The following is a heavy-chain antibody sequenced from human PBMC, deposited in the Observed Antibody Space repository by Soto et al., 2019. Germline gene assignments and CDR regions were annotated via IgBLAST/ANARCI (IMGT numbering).Heavy chain of an antibody. J-gene: IGHJ4*02. Sequence: QVQLVESGGGVVQPGRSLRLSCAASGFTFSSYTMDWVRQAPGKGLEWVAVISYDGSNKYYADSVKGRFTISRDNSKNTRFLQMNNLGAEDTAVYYCARGLGYCSGGSCYNYFDYWGQGTLVTVSS. CDR2: ISYDGSNK. CDR1: GFTFSSYT. D-gene: IGHD2-15*01. CDR3: ARGLGYCSGGSCYNYFDY. V-gene: IGHV3-30-3*01.